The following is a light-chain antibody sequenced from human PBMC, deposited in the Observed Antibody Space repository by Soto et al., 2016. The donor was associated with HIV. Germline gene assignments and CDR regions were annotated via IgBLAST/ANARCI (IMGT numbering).Light chain of an antibody. CDR1: QMINSY. CDR2: AAS. V-gene: IGKV1-39*01. CDR3: QQSYSIPLT. Sequence: DIQMTQSPSSLSASVGDTVTITCRASQMINSYLNWYQQKPGKAPRLLISAASSLQVGVPSRFSGSRSQTGFSLTITSLQPEDFATYYCQQSYSIPLTFGQGTRLEIK. J-gene: IGKJ5*01.